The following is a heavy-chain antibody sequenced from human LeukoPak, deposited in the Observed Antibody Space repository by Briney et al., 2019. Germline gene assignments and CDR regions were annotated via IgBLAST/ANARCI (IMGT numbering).Heavy chain of an antibody. Sequence: PGGSLRLSCAASGFTFSSYAMSWVRQAPGKGLEWVSAISGSGGSTYYADSVKGRFTISRDNSKNTLYLQMNNLRAEDKAVYYRAKVHSGIDYWGQGTLVTVSS. J-gene: IGHJ4*02. CDR3: AKVHSGIDY. V-gene: IGHV3-23*01. CDR1: GFTFSSYA. CDR2: ISGSGGST.